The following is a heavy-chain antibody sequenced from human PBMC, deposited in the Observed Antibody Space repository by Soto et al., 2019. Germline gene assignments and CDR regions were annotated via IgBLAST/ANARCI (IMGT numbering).Heavy chain of an antibody. CDR1: GFSVTNSSYY. D-gene: IGHD4-17*01. J-gene: IGHJ4*02. CDR3: VSQRTTVRTHAYFDY. V-gene: IGHV4-39*01. Sequence: AGTLSLTCTVSGFSVTNSSYYWVWIRQSPGQELEWIGSVYYRGRSYANSVVKSRVIISVDSSKKLFSLRLSFVADSTTAVYFCVSQRTTVRTHAYFDYWGPGVLVTVSS. CDR2: VYYRGRS.